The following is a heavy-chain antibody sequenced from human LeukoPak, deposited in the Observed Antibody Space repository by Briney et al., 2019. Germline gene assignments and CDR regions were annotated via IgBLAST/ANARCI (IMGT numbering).Heavy chain of an antibody. Sequence: QPGGSLRLSCAASGFTFSSCAMSWVRQGQGKGLEWVPAISSSGGNTYYADSVKGRFTISRDNSKDTLYLQMNSLRAEDTAVYYCAKGPDSSGYASSAEYWGQGTLVTVYS. CDR2: ISSSGGNT. J-gene: IGHJ4*01. V-gene: IGHV3-23*01. CDR3: AKGPDSSGYASSAEY. CDR1: GFTFSSCA. D-gene: IGHD3-22*01.